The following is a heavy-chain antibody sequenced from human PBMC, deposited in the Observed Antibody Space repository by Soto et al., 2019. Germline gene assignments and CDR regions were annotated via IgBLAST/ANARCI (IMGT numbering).Heavy chain of an antibody. CDR2: IWYDGSNK. D-gene: IGHD3-3*01. Sequence: HPGGSMRLSCAASGFTFSSYGMHWVRQAPGKGLEWVAVIWYDGSNKYYADSVKGRFTISRDNSKNTLYLQMNSLRAEDTAVYYCARDLAYYDFWTSTRTYYGMDVWGQGTTVTVSS. CDR3: ARDLAYYDFWTSTRTYYGMDV. J-gene: IGHJ6*02. CDR1: GFTFSSYG. V-gene: IGHV3-33*01.